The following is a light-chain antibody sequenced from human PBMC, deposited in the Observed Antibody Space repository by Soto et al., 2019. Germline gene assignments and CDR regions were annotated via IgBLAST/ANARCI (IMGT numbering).Light chain of an antibody. CDR1: KSDIGVYDF. V-gene: IGLV2-8*01. CDR2: EVV. J-gene: IGLJ1*01. CDR3: QSYDSSLSGYV. Sequence: SVLTQPPSASGSPGQSVTISCTGTKSDIGVYDFVSWYQHHPGKAPRLIIYEVVQRPSGVPDRFSGSKSGTSASLAITGLQAEDEADYYCQSYDSSLSGYVFGTGTKVTVL.